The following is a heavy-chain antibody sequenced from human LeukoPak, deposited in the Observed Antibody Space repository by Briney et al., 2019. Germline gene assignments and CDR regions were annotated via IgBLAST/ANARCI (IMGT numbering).Heavy chain of an antibody. Sequence: SETLSLTCTVSGGSISSTSHYWGWIRQPPGKGLEWIGSVYYSGSTYYNPSLKSRVTISVDTSKNQFSLRLSSVTTTDMAVYFCARLGYSVSWTDCWGQGILVTVSS. V-gene: IGHV4-39*01. CDR3: ARLGYSVSWTDC. D-gene: IGHD6-13*01. J-gene: IGHJ4*02. CDR2: VYYSGST. CDR1: GGSISSTSHY.